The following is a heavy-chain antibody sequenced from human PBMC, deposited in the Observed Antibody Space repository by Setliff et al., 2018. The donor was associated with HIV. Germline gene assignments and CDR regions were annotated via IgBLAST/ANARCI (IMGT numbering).Heavy chain of an antibody. CDR2: VHPNSGGT. D-gene: IGHD4-17*01. V-gene: IGHV1-2*02. CDR1: AYTFTDYY. CDR3: ARTTTVTTEV. Sequence: ASVKVSCKASAYTFTDYYIHWVRQAPGQGLEWMGWVHPNSGGTNYAQKFQGRVTMTTDTSVSTAYMEVSSLTSDDTAVYYCARTTTVTTEVWGQGTLVTVSS. J-gene: IGHJ4*02.